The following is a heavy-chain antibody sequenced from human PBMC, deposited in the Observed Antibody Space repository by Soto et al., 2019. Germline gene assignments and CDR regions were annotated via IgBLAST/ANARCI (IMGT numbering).Heavy chain of an antibody. CDR1: GYTLTELS. V-gene: IGHV1-24*01. CDR3: EAAGIRYDILTVYYFQH. D-gene: IGHD3-9*01. J-gene: IGHJ1*01. CDR2: FDPEDGET. Sequence: QVQLVQSGAEVKKPGASVKVSCKVSGYTLTELSMHWVRQAPGKGLEWMGGFDPEDGETIYAQKFQGRVTMTEDTSTDTAYMELSSLRSEDTAVYYCEAAGIRYDILTVYYFQHWGQGTLVTVSS.